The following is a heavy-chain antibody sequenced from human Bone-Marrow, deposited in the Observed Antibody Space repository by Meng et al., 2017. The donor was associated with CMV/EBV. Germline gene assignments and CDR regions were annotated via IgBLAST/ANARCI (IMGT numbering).Heavy chain of an antibody. CDR3: ARARSPTHFVY. CDR2: IGTVGDT. Sequence: GESLKISCTASGFTFSTYDFHWVRQPTGKGLEWVSSIGTVGDTYSIGSVKGRFIISREDAKNSVYLQMNGLRDGDKGLYYCARARSPTHFVYWGLGALVTVSS. J-gene: IGHJ4*02. V-gene: IGHV3-13*01. CDR1: GFTFSTYD.